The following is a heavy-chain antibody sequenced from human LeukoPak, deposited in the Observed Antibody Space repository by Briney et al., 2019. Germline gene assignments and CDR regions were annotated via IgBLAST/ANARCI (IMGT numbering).Heavy chain of an antibody. CDR1: GGTFSNTA. D-gene: IGHD5-24*01. Sequence: GSSVKVSCKASGGTFSNTAVSWVRQAPGLGLEWMGRIVPLLGRPLYAQKFRGRLTITADTSTRTAYMDLSSLTSEDTAVYYCASVPNVAAAGYNYSSNWFDPWGQGTLVTVSS. V-gene: IGHV1-69*04. CDR3: ASVPNVAAAGYNYSSNWFDP. J-gene: IGHJ5*02. CDR2: IVPLLGRP.